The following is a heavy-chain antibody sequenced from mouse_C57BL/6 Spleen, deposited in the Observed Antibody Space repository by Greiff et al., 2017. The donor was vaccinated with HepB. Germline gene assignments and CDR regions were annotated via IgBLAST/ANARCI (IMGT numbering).Heavy chain of an antibody. CDR1: GFTFSDAW. D-gene: IGHD1-1*01. Sequence: EVKLMESGGGLVQPGGSMKLSCAASGFTFSDAWMDWVRQSPEKGLEWVAEIRNKANNHATYYAESVKGRFTISRDDSKSSVYLQMNSLRAEDTGIYYCTSHLLYYYGSSSAWFAYWGQGTLVTVSA. CDR3: TSHLLYYYGSSSAWFAY. CDR2: IRNKANNHAT. V-gene: IGHV6-6*01. J-gene: IGHJ3*01.